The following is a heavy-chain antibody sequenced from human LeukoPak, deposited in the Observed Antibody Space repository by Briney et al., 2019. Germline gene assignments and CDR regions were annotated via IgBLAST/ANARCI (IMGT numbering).Heavy chain of an antibody. CDR2: IYYSGST. D-gene: IGHD6-13*01. CDR1: GGSISSYY. Sequence: SETLSLTCTVSGGSISSYYWSWIRQPPGKGLEWIGYIYYSGSTNYNPSLKSRVTISVDTSKNQFSLKLSSVTAPDTAVYYCARTYSSRREAEYFQHWGQGTLVTVSS. CDR3: ARTYSSRREAEYFQH. V-gene: IGHV4-59*01. J-gene: IGHJ1*01.